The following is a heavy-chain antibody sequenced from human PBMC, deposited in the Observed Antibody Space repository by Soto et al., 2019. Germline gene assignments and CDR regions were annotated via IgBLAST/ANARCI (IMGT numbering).Heavy chain of an antibody. CDR3: ARDREDIVLVPAAMRLRHYYGMDV. J-gene: IGHJ6*02. Sequence: QVQLVESGGGVVQPGRSLRLSCAASGFTFSSYAMHWVRQAPGKGLEWVAVISYDGSNKYYADSVKGRFTISRDNSKNTLXLQRNXXRAEDTAVYYCARDREDIVLVPAAMRLRHYYGMDVWGQGTTVTVSS. V-gene: IGHV3-30-3*01. CDR2: ISYDGSNK. D-gene: IGHD2-2*01. CDR1: GFTFSSYA.